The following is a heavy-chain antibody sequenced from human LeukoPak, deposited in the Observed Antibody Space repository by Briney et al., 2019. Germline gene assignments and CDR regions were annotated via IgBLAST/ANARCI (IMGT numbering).Heavy chain of an antibody. D-gene: IGHD2-15*01. CDR1: EFKFDDYA. CDR3: VRSVVVVAATPTHFDL. J-gene: IGHJ2*01. Sequence: PGGSLRLSCAAAEFKFDDYATHWVRQGPGKGLEWVAGISWSSGHMEYAESVKGRFTISRDNARNALYLQMDGLRRDDTALYYCVRSVVVVAATPTHFDLWGRGTQVIVSS. CDR2: ISWSSGHM. V-gene: IGHV3-9*01.